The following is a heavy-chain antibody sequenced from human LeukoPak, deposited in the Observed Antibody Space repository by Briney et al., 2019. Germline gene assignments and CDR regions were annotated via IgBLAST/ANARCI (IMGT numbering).Heavy chain of an antibody. V-gene: IGHV1-18*01. CDR2: ISAYNGNT. J-gene: IGHJ6*02. CDR3: ARDFGTLTNFYGLDV. D-gene: IGHD3-9*01. Sequence: ASVKVSCKASGYTFTTYGISWVRQAPGQGLEWMGWISAYNGNTNYAQKFQGRVTMTTDTSTSTPYMELRSLRSDDTAVYYCARDFGTLTNFYGLDVWGQGTTVTVSS. CDR1: GYTFTTYG.